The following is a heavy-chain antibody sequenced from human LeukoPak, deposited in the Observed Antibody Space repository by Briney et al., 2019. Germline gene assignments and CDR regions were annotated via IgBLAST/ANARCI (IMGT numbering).Heavy chain of an antibody. V-gene: IGHV4-34*01. CDR3: AGRTPKSRGIVGATIGFDP. J-gene: IGHJ5*02. CDR2: INHSGST. Sequence: SETLSLTCAVYGGSFSGYYWSWIRQPPGKGLEWIGEINHSGSTNYNPSLKSRVTISVDTSKNQFSLKLSSVTAADTAVYYCAGRTPKSRGIVGATIGFDPWGQGTLVTVSS. CDR1: GGSFSGYY. D-gene: IGHD1-26*01.